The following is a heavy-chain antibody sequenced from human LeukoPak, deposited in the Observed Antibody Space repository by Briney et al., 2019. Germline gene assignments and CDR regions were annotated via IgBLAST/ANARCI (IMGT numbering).Heavy chain of an antibody. J-gene: IGHJ3*02. V-gene: IGHV1-2*02. D-gene: IGHD3-10*01. Sequence: ASVKVSCTASGYTFTGYYMHWVRQAPGQGLEWMGWINPNSGGPNYAQKFQGRVTMTRDTSISTAYMELSRLRSDDTAVYYCARQHLVYGSGSYSVNAFDIWGQGTMVTVSS. CDR1: GYTFTGYY. CDR3: ARQHLVYGSGSYSVNAFDI. CDR2: INPNSGGP.